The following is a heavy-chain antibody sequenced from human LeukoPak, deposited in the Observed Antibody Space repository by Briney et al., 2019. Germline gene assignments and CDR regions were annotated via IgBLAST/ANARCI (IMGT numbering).Heavy chain of an antibody. CDR3: ARGTSRVGYPFPIEY. V-gene: IGHV4-34*01. CDR1: GGSFSGYY. CDR2: INHSGST. Sequence: SETLSLTCAVYGGSFSGYYWSWIRQPPGKGREWIGEINHSGSTNYNPSLKGRVTISVDTSKNQFSLKLSSVTAADTAVYYCARGTSRVGYPFPIEYWGQGTLVTVSS. J-gene: IGHJ4*02. D-gene: IGHD3-22*01.